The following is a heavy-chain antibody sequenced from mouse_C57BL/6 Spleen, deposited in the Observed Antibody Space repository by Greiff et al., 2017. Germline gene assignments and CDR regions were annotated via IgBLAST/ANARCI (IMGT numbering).Heavy chain of an antibody. J-gene: IGHJ3*01. CDR2: IHPSDSDT. CDR3: AIHYYGSSRGFAY. D-gene: IGHD1-1*01. V-gene: IGHV1-74*01. Sequence: VQLQQPGAELVKPGASVKVSCKASGYTFTSYWMHWVKQRPGQGLEWIGRIHPSDSDTNYNQKFKGKATLTVDKSSSTAYMQLSSLTSEDSAVYYCAIHYYGSSRGFAYWGQGTLVTVSA. CDR1: GYTFTSYW.